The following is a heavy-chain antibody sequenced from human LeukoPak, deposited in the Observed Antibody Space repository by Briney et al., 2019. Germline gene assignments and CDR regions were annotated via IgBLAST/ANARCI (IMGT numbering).Heavy chain of an antibody. Sequence: SETLSLTCTVSGDSISSSYWSWIRQSPGKGLEWIGRIYKDGSTIYNPSLKSRVTISVDRSKNQFSLKLSSVTAADTAVYYCARGNRGILWFGELSRRQNWFDPWGQGTLVTVSS. CDR1: GDSISSSY. CDR2: IYKDGST. V-gene: IGHV4-59*12. CDR3: ARGNRGILWFGELSRRQNWFDP. D-gene: IGHD3-10*01. J-gene: IGHJ5*02.